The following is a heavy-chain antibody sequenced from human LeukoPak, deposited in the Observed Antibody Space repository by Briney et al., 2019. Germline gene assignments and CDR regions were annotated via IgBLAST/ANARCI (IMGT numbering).Heavy chain of an antibody. J-gene: IGHJ5*02. V-gene: IGHV4-38-2*01. CDR1: GHPIGREYK. CDR2: IFQRGYS. Sequence: SHTVSLIRVFCGHPIGREYKSRWTPQHSRKGLQWIGSIFQRGYSYYNPSLKSRVTISVDTSRNQFSLKLSSVTAADTAVYYCAGDKETTGNGRPNWFDPWGQGTLVTVSS. CDR3: AGDKETTGNGRPNWFDP. D-gene: IGHD1-1*01.